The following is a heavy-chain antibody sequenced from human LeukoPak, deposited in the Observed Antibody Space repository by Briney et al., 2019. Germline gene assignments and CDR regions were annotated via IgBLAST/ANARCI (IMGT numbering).Heavy chain of an antibody. D-gene: IGHD3-22*01. Sequence: GGSLRLSCAASGFTVSDHYMDWVRQAPGKGLEWVGRTRDKANSYTTEYAASVRGRFTISRDDSKNSLYLQMNSLKTEDTPVYYCARVTRGSGSYFDCWGQGTLVTVSS. CDR3: ARVTRGSGSYFDC. CDR2: TRDKANSYTT. J-gene: IGHJ4*02. CDR1: GFTVSDHY. V-gene: IGHV3-72*01.